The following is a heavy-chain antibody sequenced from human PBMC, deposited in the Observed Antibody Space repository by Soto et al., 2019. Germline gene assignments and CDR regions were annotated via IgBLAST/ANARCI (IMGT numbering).Heavy chain of an antibody. Sequence: GESLKISCAASGFTFSSYAMSWVRQAPGKGLEWVSAISGSGGSTYYADSVKGRFTISRDNSKNTLYLQMNSLRAEDTAVYYCAKEGTIFGIGDAFDIWGQGTMVTVSS. D-gene: IGHD3-3*01. CDR2: ISGSGGST. CDR1: GFTFSSYA. V-gene: IGHV3-23*01. J-gene: IGHJ3*02. CDR3: AKEGTIFGIGDAFDI.